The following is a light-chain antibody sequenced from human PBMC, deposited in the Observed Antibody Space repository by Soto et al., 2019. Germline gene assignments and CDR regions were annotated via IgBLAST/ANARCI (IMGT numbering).Light chain of an antibody. Sequence: IQLTQCPSSLSASVGYRVTITCRTSQNVNRYLNWYQEQPRKAPKILISADSILHSGVASRLSGSGSGTAFTPPISSLQPEDFTTYYCQLSYAIPQTFGPGTKVDI. J-gene: IGKJ1*01. CDR2: ADS. CDR1: QNVNRY. CDR3: QLSYAIPQT. V-gene: IGKV1-39*01.